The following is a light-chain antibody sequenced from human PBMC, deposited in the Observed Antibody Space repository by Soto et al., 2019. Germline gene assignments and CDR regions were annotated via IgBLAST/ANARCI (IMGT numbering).Light chain of an antibody. V-gene: IGKV1-12*01. CDR1: QDISSW. Sequence: DIQMTQSPSSVSASVGDTVTITCRASQDISSWVAWYQQKPGKAPNLLISAASSLQSGVPTRFSGSGSGTDFTLIISGLQPEDFATYFCQQGDSFPFTFGGGTKVEIK. CDR2: AAS. CDR3: QQGDSFPFT. J-gene: IGKJ4*01.